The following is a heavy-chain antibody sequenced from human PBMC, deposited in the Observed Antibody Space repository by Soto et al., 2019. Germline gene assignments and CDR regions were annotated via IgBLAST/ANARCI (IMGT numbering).Heavy chain of an antibody. V-gene: IGHV3-23*01. CDR1: GFTFSNYD. D-gene: IGHD2-2*01. J-gene: IGHJ4*02. CDR3: AKRDCSSPTCNFGAPAFDH. Sequence: EVQLLESGGGLVQPGGSLRLSCASSGFTFSNYDMTWVRQAPGKGLEWVSTIRGSGGGTFYADSVKGRFTISRDTSKNTLYLQMNSLRAEDTAVYYCAKRDCSSPTCNFGAPAFDHWGQGTLVSVSS. CDR2: IRGSGGGT.